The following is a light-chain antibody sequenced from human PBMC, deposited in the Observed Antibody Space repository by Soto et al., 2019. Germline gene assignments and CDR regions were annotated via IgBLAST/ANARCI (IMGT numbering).Light chain of an antibody. CDR2: DVS. CDR1: SSDVGGYNY. V-gene: IGLV2-14*01. Sequence: QSAMTQPASVSGSPGQSITISCTGTSSDVGGYNYVSWYQQHPGKAPKLMIYDVSNRPSGVPDRFSGSKSGTSASLAITGLQAEDEADYYCQSYDSSLSGLVFGGGTKLTVL. J-gene: IGLJ2*01. CDR3: QSYDSSLSGLV.